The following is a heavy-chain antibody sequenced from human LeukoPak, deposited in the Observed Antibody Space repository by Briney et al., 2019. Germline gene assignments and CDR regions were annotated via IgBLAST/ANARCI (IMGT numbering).Heavy chain of an antibody. Sequence: GGSLRLSCAASGFTFSSYSMNWVRQAPGKGLEWVSYISSSSSTIYYADSVKGRFTISRDDSKNVLYLQMNSLRDEDTAVYYCAKGDSYYDLLTCFDFWGPGTLITVSS. J-gene: IGHJ4*02. V-gene: IGHV3-48*02. CDR2: ISSSSSTI. CDR3: AKGDSYYDLLTCFDF. D-gene: IGHD3-9*01. CDR1: GFTFSSYS.